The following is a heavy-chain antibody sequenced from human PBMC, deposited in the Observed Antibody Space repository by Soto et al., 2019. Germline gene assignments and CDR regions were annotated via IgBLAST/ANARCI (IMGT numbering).Heavy chain of an antibody. CDR2: IYYSGST. CDR1: GGSISSYY. V-gene: IGHV4-59*01. D-gene: IGHD6-19*01. CDR3: ARDRRGSGWSLFDY. J-gene: IGHJ4*02. Sequence: SETLSLTCTVSGGSISSYYWSWIRQPPGKGLEWIGYIYYSGSTNYNPSLKSRVTISVDTSKNQFSLKLNSVTAADTAVYYCARDRRGSGWSLFDYWGQGTLVTVSS.